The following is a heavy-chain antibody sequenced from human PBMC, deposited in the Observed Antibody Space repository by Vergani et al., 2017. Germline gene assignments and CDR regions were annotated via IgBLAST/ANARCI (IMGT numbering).Heavy chain of an antibody. D-gene: IGHD3-22*01. V-gene: IGHV3-23*01. CDR2: ISGSGGST. Sequence: EVQLLASGGGLVQPGGSLRLSCAASGFTFSSYAMSWVRQAPGKGLEWVSAISGSGGSTYYADSVKGRFTISRDNSKNTLYLQMNSLRAEDTAVYYCARDLPGYYDSSGYYYDYWGQGTLVNVSS. J-gene: IGHJ4*02. CDR3: ARDLPGYYDSSGYYYDY. CDR1: GFTFSSYA.